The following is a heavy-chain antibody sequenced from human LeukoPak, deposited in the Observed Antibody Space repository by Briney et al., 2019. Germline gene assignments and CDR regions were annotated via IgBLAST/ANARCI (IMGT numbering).Heavy chain of an antibody. D-gene: IGHD3-22*01. J-gene: IGHJ4*02. CDR2: IIPIFGTA. CDR1: GGTFSSYA. CDR3: ARDASAYYYDSSGYRFDY. V-gene: IGHV1-69*05. Sequence: SVKVSCKASGGTFSSYAISWVRQAPGQGLEGMGRIIPIFGTANYAQKFQGRVTITTDESTSTAYMELSSLRSEDTAVYYCARDASAYYYDSSGYRFDYWGQGTLVTVSS.